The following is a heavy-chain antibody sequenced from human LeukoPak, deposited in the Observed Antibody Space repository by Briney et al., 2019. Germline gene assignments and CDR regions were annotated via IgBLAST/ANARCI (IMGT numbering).Heavy chain of an antibody. V-gene: IGHV3-7*01. CDR2: IKQDGSEK. Sequence: GGSLRLSCAASGFTFSSYWMSWVRQAPEKRLEWVANIKQDGSEKYYVDSVKGRFTISRDNAKNSLYLQMNSLRAEDTAVYYCAREQYCSGGSCYYYINYYYYGMDVWGQGTTVTVSS. D-gene: IGHD2-15*01. CDR3: AREQYCSGGSCYYYINYYYYGMDV. J-gene: IGHJ6*02. CDR1: GFTFSSYW.